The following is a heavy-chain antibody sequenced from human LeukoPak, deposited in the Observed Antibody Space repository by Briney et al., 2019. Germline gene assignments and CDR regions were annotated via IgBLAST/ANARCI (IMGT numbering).Heavy chain of an antibody. D-gene: IGHD3-22*01. CDR1: GYTFTSYG. CDR3: ASVHDSSGYSQSDY. J-gene: IGHJ4*02. V-gene: IGHV1-69*04. Sequence: GASVKVSCKASGYTFTSYGISWVRQAPGQGLEWMGRIIPILGIANYAQKFQGRVTITADKSTSTAYMELSSLRSEDTAVYYCASVHDSSGYSQSDYWGQGTLVTVSS. CDR2: IIPILGIA.